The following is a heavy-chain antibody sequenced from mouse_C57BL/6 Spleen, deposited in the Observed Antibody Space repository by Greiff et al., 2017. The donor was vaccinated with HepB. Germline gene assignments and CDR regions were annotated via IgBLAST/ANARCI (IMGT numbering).Heavy chain of an antibody. CDR2: IDPETGGT. Sequence: QVQLQQSGAELVRPGASVTLSCKASGYTFTDYEMHWVKQTPVHGLEWIGAIDPETGGTAYNQKFKGKAILTADKSSSTAYMELRSLTSEDSAVYYCTRGGYYGSRFFAYWGHGTLVTVSA. CDR3: TRGGYYGSRFFAY. D-gene: IGHD1-1*01. CDR1: GYTFTDYE. J-gene: IGHJ3*01. V-gene: IGHV1-15*01.